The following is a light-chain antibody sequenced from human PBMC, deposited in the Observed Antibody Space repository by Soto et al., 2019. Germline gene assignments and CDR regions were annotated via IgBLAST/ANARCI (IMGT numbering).Light chain of an antibody. J-gene: IGKJ1*01. CDR3: QQRSIWPPT. Sequence: LAQTPSSLSVYPRARGSLSCMTSHRVSSYLAWYQQKPGQAPRLLIYDASNRATGIPARFSGRGSGTDFTLTISSLEPEDFAVYYCQQRSIWPPTFGQGTKVDIK. CDR1: HRVSSY. CDR2: DAS. V-gene: IGKV3-11*01.